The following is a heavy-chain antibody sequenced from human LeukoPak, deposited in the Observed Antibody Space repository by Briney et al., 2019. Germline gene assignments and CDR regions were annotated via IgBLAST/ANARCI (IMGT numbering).Heavy chain of an antibody. Sequence: GGSLRLSCAASGLTFSTYWMHWVRHAPGKGLVWVSRIKSDGSSTSYADSVKGRFTISRDNAKNTVYLQMNRLRAEDTALFYCVRDWDHFDFDSWGQGTLVIVSS. J-gene: IGHJ5*01. CDR3: VRDWDHFDFDS. D-gene: IGHD1-26*01. CDR2: IKSDGSST. V-gene: IGHV3-74*01. CDR1: GLTFSTYW.